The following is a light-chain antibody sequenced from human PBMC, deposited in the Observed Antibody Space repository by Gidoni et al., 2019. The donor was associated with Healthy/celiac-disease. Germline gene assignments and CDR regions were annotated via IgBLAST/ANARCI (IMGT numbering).Light chain of an antibody. CDR2: AAS. CDR1: QSISSY. CDR3: QQSYSTLFP. V-gene: IGKV1-39*01. Sequence: DIQMTQSASSLSASVGDRVTITCRASQSISSYLNWYQQKPGKAPKLLIYAASSLQSGVPSRFSGSGSGTDFTLTISSLQPEDFATYFCQQSYSTLFPFGQGTKLEIK. J-gene: IGKJ2*01.